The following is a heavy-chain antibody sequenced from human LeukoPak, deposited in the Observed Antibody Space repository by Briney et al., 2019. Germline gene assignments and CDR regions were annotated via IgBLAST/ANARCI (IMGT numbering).Heavy chain of an antibody. J-gene: IGHJ5*02. CDR3: ARRYSSSWSGYNWFDP. CDR1: GGSFSGYY. D-gene: IGHD6-13*01. CDR2: INHSGST. V-gene: IGHV4-34*01. Sequence: SETLSLTCAVYGGSFSGYYWSWIRQPPGKGLEWIGEINHSGSTNYNPSLKGRVTISVDTSKNQFSLKLSSVTAADTAVYYCARRYSSSWSGYNWFDPWGQGTLVTVSS.